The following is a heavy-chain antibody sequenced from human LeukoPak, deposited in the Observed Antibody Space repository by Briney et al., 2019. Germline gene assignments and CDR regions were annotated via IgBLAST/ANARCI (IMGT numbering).Heavy chain of an antibody. D-gene: IGHD2-15*01. CDR1: GYTFTGYY. CDR2: INPNSGGT. CDR3: ARGRYCSDGNCYHNWFDP. V-gene: IGHV1-2*02. Sequence: ASVKVPCKASGYTFTGYYMHWVRQAPGQGPEWMGWINPNSGGTDYAQKFQGRVTMTRDTSINTAYMEVISLRPDDTAVYYCARGRYCSDGNCYHNWFDPWGQGTLVIVSS. J-gene: IGHJ5*02.